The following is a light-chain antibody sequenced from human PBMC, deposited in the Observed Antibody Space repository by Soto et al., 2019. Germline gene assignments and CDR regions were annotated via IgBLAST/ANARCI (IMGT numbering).Light chain of an antibody. CDR1: QNLVYGSNNDSY. Sequence: DIVMTQSPDSLAVSLGERATINCKSSQNLVYGSNNDSYLAWYQQRRGHRPKQLFYWASTRESGVPDRFSGSGSGTDFTLTISKLQAQDVDISYCQQYYNTPLTFGGGTKVDIK. CDR2: WAS. V-gene: IGKV4-1*01. CDR3: QQYYNTPLT. J-gene: IGKJ4*01.